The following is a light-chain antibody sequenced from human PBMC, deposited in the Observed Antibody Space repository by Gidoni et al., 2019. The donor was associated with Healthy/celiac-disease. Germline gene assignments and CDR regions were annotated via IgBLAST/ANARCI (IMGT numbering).Light chain of an antibody. CDR3: QQSYSTPLT. Sequence: DIQMTQSPSSLSASVGDRVTITCLASQSISSYLNWYQQKPGKAPKLLIYAASSLQSGVPSRLSGSGSGTDFTLTISSLQPEDFATYYCQQSYSTPLTFGGGTKVEIK. V-gene: IGKV1-39*01. J-gene: IGKJ4*01. CDR1: QSISSY. CDR2: AAS.